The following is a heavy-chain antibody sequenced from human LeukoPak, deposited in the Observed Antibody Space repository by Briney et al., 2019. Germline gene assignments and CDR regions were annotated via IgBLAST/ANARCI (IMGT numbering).Heavy chain of an antibody. CDR3: ATPLRRDGYKMFDD. CDR1: GFTFSSYA. V-gene: IGHV3-23*01. CDR2: ISGSGGST. D-gene: IGHD5-24*01. Sequence: GGSLRLSCAASGFTFSSYAMIWVGQAPGKGLEGVSAISGSGGSTYYADSVKGRFTISRDNAKNTLYLQMNSLRAEDTAVYYCATPLRRDGYKMFDDWGQGTLVTVSS. J-gene: IGHJ4*02.